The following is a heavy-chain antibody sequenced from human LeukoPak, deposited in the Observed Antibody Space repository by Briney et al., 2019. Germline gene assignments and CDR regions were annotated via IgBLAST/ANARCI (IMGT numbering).Heavy chain of an antibody. CDR2: ISSSGSTI. Sequence: PGGSLRLSCAASGFTFSDYYMSWIRQAPGKGLEWVSYISSSGSTIYYADSVKGRFTISRDNSKNTLYLQMNSLRAEDTAVYYCAKALGPAMVRGVIDYWGQGNLVIVSS. J-gene: IGHJ4*02. V-gene: IGHV3-11*04. CDR3: AKALGPAMVRGVIDY. D-gene: IGHD3-10*01. CDR1: GFTFSDYY.